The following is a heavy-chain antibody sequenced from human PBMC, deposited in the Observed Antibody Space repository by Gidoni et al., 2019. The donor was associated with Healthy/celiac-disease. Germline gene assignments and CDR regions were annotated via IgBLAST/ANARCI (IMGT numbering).Heavy chain of an antibody. J-gene: IGHJ4*02. CDR2: IIPIFGTA. D-gene: IGHD6-6*01. Sequence: QVHLVQSGAEVQQPGSSVKVSCKASGGSFSSYATSWVRPAPGQGLEWMGGIIPIFGTANYAQKFQGRVTITADESTSTAYMELSSLRSEDTAVYYCARRSSSSGYFDYWGQGTLVTVSS. V-gene: IGHV1-69*01. CDR1: GGSFSSYA. CDR3: ARRSSSSGYFDY.